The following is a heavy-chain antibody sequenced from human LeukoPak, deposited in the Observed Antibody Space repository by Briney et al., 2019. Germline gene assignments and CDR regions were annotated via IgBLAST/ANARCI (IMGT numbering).Heavy chain of an antibody. CDR3: ARRPNWGPVFDY. CDR1: GGSISSYY. V-gene: IGHV4-59*12. Sequence: PSETLSLTCTVSGGSISSYYWGWIRQPPGKGLEWIGYIFYNVSTNYNPSLKSRVTISIDTSKNQFSLNLSSVTAADTAVYYCARRPNWGPVFDYWGQGTLVTVSS. J-gene: IGHJ4*02. CDR2: IFYNVST. D-gene: IGHD7-27*01.